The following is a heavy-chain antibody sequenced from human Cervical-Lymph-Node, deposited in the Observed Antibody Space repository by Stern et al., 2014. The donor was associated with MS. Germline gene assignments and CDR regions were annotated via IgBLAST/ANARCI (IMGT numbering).Heavy chain of an antibody. CDR1: GGSFNSSA. V-gene: IGHV1-69*01. CDR3: ASPSTVTVGAMDV. D-gene: IGHD4-17*01. CDR2: IIPLFGTP. Sequence: VQLVQSGAEVKKPGSSVKVPCKASGGSFNSSAFNWVRQAPGQGLEWMGGIIPLFGTPNYAQKVQGRVTIPADDSTSTAYMELSSLRPEDTAVYYCASPSTVTVGAMDVWGQGTTVTVSS. J-gene: IGHJ6*02.